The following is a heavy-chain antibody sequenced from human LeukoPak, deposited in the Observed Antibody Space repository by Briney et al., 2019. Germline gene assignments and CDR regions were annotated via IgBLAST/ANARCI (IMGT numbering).Heavy chain of an antibody. D-gene: IGHD5-18*01. Sequence: PGGSLRLSCAASGFTFSSYSMSWVRQAPGKGLEWVSVLNDAGTTTYYADSVKGRFTISRDNSKSTLFLQMTSLRDDDTAVYYCAKDPSPGYSYGRYYYGIDVWGQGTTVTVSS. V-gene: IGHV3-23*01. CDR3: AKDPSPGYSYGRYYYGIDV. CDR2: LNDAGTTT. J-gene: IGHJ6*02. CDR1: GFTFSSYS.